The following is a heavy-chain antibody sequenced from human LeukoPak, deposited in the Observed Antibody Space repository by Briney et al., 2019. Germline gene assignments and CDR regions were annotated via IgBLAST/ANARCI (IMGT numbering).Heavy chain of an antibody. V-gene: IGHV3-21*06. J-gene: IGHJ4*02. CDR2: ISSRSTDI. CDR3: ARVWGRYYDSSGYFDY. Sequence: GGSLRLSCAASGFTFNNYNMNWVRLAPGKGLEWVASISSRSTDIYYANSVEGRFTISRDNAKNSLHLQMNSLRAEDTAVYYCARVWGRYYDSSGYFDYWGQGTLVTVSS. D-gene: IGHD3-22*01. CDR1: GFTFNNYN.